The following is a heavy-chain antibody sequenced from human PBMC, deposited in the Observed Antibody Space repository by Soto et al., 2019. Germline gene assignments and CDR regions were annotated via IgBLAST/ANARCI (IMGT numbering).Heavy chain of an antibody. CDR1: GFTFTTYA. J-gene: IGHJ6*02. V-gene: IGHV3-23*01. CDR3: ARDLHGSGYDGAPINYYYYYGMDV. Sequence: GGSLRLSCAASGFTFTTYAMTWVRQAPGKGLEWVSAISGSGGSTYYADSVKGRFTISRDNSKNSLYLQMNSLRAEDTAVYYCARDLHGSGYDGAPINYYYYYGMDVWGQGTTVTVSS. CDR2: ISGSGGST. D-gene: IGHD5-12*01.